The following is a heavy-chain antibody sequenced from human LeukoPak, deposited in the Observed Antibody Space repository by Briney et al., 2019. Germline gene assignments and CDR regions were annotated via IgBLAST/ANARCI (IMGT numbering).Heavy chain of an antibody. J-gene: IGHJ6*03. CDR2: INWNGGST. CDR3: ARGDDSSGYSRGYYYYYMDV. D-gene: IGHD3-22*01. Sequence: GGSLRLSCAASGFTFDDYGMSWVRQAPGKGLEWVSGINWNGGSTGYADSVKGRFTISRDNAKNSLYLQMNSLRAGDTALYYCARGDDSSGYSRGYYYYYMDVWGKGTTVTVSS. CDR1: GFTFDDYG. V-gene: IGHV3-20*04.